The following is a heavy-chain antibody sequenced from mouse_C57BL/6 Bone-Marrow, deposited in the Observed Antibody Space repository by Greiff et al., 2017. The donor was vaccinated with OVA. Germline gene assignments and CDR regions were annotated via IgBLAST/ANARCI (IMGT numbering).Heavy chain of an antibody. J-gene: IGHJ4*01. CDR1: GYTFTSYW. CDR2: IDPSDSYT. V-gene: IGHV1-69*01. D-gene: IGHD1-1*01. CDR3: ARGGITTVVATDY. Sequence: QVQLQQSGAELVMPGASVKLSCKASGYTFTSYWMHWVKQRPGQGLEWIGEIDPSDSYTNYNQKFKGKSTLTVDKSSSTAYMQLSSLTSEDSAVYYCARGGITTVVATDYWGQGTSVTVSS.